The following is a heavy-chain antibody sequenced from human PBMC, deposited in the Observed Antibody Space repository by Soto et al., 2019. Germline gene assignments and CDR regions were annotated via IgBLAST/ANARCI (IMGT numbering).Heavy chain of an antibody. CDR3: ARGSYPTGASFDY. Sequence: GGSLRLSCAASRFFFGDYAMHWVRQAPGKGLEWVSGISWNSGSIGYADSVKGRFTISRDNAKNSLYLQMNSLRAEDTASYYCARGSYPTGASFDYWGQGTLVTVSS. J-gene: IGHJ4*02. V-gene: IGHV3-9*01. CDR2: ISWNSGSI. D-gene: IGHD1-26*01. CDR1: RFFFGDYA.